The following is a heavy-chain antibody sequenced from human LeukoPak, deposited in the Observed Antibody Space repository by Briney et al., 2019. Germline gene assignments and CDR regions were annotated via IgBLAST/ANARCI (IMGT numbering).Heavy chain of an antibody. Sequence: GGPLRLSCTAPGLIFSDYGIHWVRQAPGKGLEWVASIRYDGSDEYSPQFVKGRFTISRDNTKTTLYLHMSSLGLEDPAVYFCAKDRPHLAAAGRDYFDYWGRGTLVTVSS. J-gene: IGHJ4*02. CDR2: IRYDGSDE. V-gene: IGHV3-30*02. D-gene: IGHD6-13*01. CDR1: GLIFSDYG. CDR3: AKDRPHLAAAGRDYFDY.